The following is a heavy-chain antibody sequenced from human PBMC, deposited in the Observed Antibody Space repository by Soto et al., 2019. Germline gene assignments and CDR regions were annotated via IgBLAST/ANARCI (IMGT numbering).Heavy chain of an antibody. V-gene: IGHV4-31*03. Sequence: SETLSLTCTVSGGSISSGGYYWSWIRQHPGKGLEWIGYIYYSGSTYYNPSLKSRVTISVDTSKNQFSLKLSSVTAADTAVYYCARVPTPLVRGVISWFDPWGQGTLVTVSS. D-gene: IGHD3-16*02. CDR1: GGSISSGGYY. CDR2: IYYSGST. J-gene: IGHJ5*02. CDR3: ARVPTPLVRGVISWFDP.